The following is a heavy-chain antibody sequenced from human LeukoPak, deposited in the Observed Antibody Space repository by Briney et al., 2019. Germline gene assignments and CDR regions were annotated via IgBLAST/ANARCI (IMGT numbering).Heavy chain of an antibody. Sequence: ASVKVSCKASGYTFTGYYMHWVRQAPGQGLEWMGWINPNSGGTNYAQRFQGRVTMTRDTSISTAYMELSRLRSDDTAVYYCARSREWSPAHWGQGTLVTVSS. J-gene: IGHJ4*02. D-gene: IGHD3-3*01. CDR2: INPNSGGT. CDR1: GYTFTGYY. V-gene: IGHV1-2*02. CDR3: ARSREWSPAH.